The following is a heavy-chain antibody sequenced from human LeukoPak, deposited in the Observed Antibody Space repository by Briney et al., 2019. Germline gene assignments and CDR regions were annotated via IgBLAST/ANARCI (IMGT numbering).Heavy chain of an antibody. CDR1: GGSISSYY. CDR3: ARDPYCSGGSCYLNWFDP. CDR2: IYTSGST. Sequence: PSETLSLTCTVTGGSISSYYWSWLRQPAGKGLEWIGRIYTSGSTDYNPSLKSRVTMSVDTSKNQFSLKLSSVTAADTAVYYCARDPYCSGGSCYLNWFDPWGQGTLVTVSS. J-gene: IGHJ5*02. V-gene: IGHV4-4*07. D-gene: IGHD2-15*01.